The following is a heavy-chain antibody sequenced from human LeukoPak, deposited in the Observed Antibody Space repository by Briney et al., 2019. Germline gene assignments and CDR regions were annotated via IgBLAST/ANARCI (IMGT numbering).Heavy chain of an antibody. CDR3: AGDLRELSLDGPSDY. CDR1: GFTVSSNY. V-gene: IGHV4-34*08. D-gene: IGHD3-16*02. Sequence: PGGSLRLSCAASGFTVSSNYMSWIRQPPGKGLEWIGEINHSGSTNYNPSLKSRVTISVDTSKNQFSLKLSSVTAADTAVYYCAGDLRELSLDGPSDYWGQGTLVTVSS. J-gene: IGHJ4*02. CDR2: INHSGST.